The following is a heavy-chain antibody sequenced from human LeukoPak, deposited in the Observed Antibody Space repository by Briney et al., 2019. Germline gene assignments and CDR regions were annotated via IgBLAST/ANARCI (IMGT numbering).Heavy chain of an antibody. D-gene: IGHD5-24*01. Sequence: GGSLRLSCAASGFTLSSYWMSWVRQAPGKGLEWVANIKQDGSEKYYVDSVKGRFTISRDNAKNSLYLQMNSLRAEDTAVYYCASSRNEMATTYWGQGTLVTVSS. V-gene: IGHV3-7*01. CDR3: ASSRNEMATTY. CDR2: IKQDGSEK. CDR1: GFTLSSYW. J-gene: IGHJ4*02.